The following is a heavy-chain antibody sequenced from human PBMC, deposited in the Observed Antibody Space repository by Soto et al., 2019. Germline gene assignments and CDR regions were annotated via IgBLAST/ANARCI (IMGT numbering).Heavy chain of an antibody. CDR3: ARLTYYYDSSGRFDAFDI. CDR2: ISGSGITT. J-gene: IGHJ3*02. D-gene: IGHD3-22*01. CDR1: GFTFSIYP. V-gene: IGHV3-48*02. Sequence: GGSLRLSCAASGFTFSIYPMSWVRQAPGKGLEWVSSISGSGITTYYADSVKGRFTISRDNAKNSLYLQMNSLRDEDTAVYYCARLTYYYDSSGRFDAFDIWGQGTMVTVSS.